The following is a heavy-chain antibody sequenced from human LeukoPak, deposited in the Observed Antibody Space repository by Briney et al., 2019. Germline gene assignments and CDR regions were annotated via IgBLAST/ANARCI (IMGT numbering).Heavy chain of an antibody. Sequence: GGSLRLSCAASGFTFSSYSMNWVRQAPGKGLEWVSSISSSSSYIYYADSVKGRFTISRDNAKNSLYLQMNSLRAEDTAVYYCARGPPVLGYCSGGSCYSDAFGIWGQGTMVTVSS. CDR2: ISSSSSYI. V-gene: IGHV3-21*01. CDR3: ARGPPVLGYCSGGSCYSDAFGI. D-gene: IGHD2-15*01. CDR1: GFTFSSYS. J-gene: IGHJ3*02.